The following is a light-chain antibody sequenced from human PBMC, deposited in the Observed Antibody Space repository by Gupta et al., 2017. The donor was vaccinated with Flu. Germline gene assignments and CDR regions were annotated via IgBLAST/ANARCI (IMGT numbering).Light chain of an antibody. CDR1: KLRHIF. Sequence: SPGHTVTITCSGDKLRHIFVCWYHQKAGQAPRLFMYKGSKRASAVPVLFSTSNSGTTVTLTIGEAEDVDEYYYSSQEWNSSTWVFGGGTKLTVL. V-gene: IGLV3-1*01. J-gene: IGLJ3*02. CDR3: QEWNSSTWV. CDR2: KGS.